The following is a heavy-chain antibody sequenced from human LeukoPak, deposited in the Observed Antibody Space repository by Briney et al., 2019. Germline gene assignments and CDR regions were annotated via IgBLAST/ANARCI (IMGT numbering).Heavy chain of an antibody. CDR1: GFIFSSYG. CDR3: AKDKGYCSGGSCYGGGD. V-gene: IGHV3-30*18. D-gene: IGHD2-15*01. CDR2: ISYDGSNK. J-gene: IGHJ4*02. Sequence: GRSLRLSCAASGFIFSSYGMHWVRQAPGKGLEWVAVISYDGSNKYYADSVKGRFTISRDNSKNTLYLQMNSLRAEDTAVYYCAKDKGYCSGGSCYGGGDWGQGTLVTVSS.